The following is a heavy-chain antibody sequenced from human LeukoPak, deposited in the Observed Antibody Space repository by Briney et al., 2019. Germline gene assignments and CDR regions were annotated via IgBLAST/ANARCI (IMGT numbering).Heavy chain of an antibody. Sequence: SETLSHTCAVYGGSFSGYYWSWIRQPPGKGLEWIGEINHSGSTNYNPSLKSRVTISVDTSKNQFSLKLSSVTAADTAVYYCARSISLRVWSGYSNWFDPWGQGTLVTVSS. CDR3: ARSISLRVWSGYSNWFDP. CDR2: INHSGST. J-gene: IGHJ5*02. V-gene: IGHV4-34*01. D-gene: IGHD3-3*01. CDR1: GGSFSGYY.